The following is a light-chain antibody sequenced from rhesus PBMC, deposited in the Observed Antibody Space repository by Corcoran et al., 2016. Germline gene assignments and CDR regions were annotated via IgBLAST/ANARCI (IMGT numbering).Light chain of an antibody. J-gene: IGKJ1*01. CDR3: QQHNSYPRP. CDR2: YAS. V-gene: IGKV1S14*01. CDR1: QDISSS. Sequence: DIQMTQSPSSLSASVGDTVTITCRASQDISSSSAWYPQKTGKAPRPLFYYASNLESGVPSRFSGNGSGTDFTLPISSLQPEDFATYYCQQHNSYPRPFGQGTKVEIK.